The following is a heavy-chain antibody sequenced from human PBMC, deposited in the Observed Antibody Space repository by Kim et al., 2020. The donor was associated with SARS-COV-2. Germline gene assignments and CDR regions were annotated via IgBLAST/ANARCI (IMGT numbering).Heavy chain of an antibody. Sequence: SETLSLTCTVSGGSISSSSYYWGWIRQPPGKGLEWIGSIYYSGSTYYNPSLKSRVTISVDTSKNQFSLKLSSVTAADTAVYYCARRLVRGVITKATDYWGQGTLVTVSS. CDR2: IYYSGST. CDR3: ARRLVRGVITKATDY. V-gene: IGHV4-39*01. D-gene: IGHD3-10*01. CDR1: GGSISSSSYY. J-gene: IGHJ4*02.